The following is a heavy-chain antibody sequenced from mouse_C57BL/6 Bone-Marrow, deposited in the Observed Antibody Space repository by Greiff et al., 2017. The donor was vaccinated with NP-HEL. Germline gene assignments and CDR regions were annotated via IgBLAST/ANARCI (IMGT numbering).Heavy chain of an antibody. J-gene: IGHJ4*01. CDR2: IWGDGST. V-gene: IGHV2-3*01. CDR1: GFSLTSYG. D-gene: IGHD2-4*01. CDR3: AKPNYDYDGTEGWYAMDY. Sequence: QVQLKESGPGLVAPSQSLSITCTVSGFSLTSYGVSWVRQPPGKGLEWLGVIWGDGSTNYHSALISRLSISKDNSKSQVFLKLNRLQTDDTATYYCAKPNYDYDGTEGWYAMDYWGQGTSVTVSS.